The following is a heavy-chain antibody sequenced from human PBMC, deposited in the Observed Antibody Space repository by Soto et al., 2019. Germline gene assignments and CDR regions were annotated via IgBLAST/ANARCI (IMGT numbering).Heavy chain of an antibody. Sequence: RASVKVSCKASGGTFSSYAISWVRQAPGQGLEWMGGIIPIFGTANYAQKFQGRVTITADESTSTAYMELSSLRSEDTAVYYCASTRRGYYYYGMDVWGQGTTVTVSS. CDR1: GGTFSSYA. CDR3: ASTRRGYYYYGMDV. J-gene: IGHJ6*02. CDR2: IIPIFGTA. V-gene: IGHV1-69*13.